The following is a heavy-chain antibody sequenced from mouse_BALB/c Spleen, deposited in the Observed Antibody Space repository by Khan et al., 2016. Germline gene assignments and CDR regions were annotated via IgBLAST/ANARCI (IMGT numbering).Heavy chain of an antibody. V-gene: IGHV5-6-5*01. J-gene: IGHJ2*01. CDR3: VREDYGNYGYYVDY. D-gene: IGHD2-1*01. Sequence: EVELVESGGGLVKPGGSLKLSCAATGFTFSSYAMSWVRQTPEKRLEWVASISSGGSTYYPDSVKGRFTISRDNARNILNLQMSSLRSEDTAMYYGVREDYGNYGYYVDYWGEGTTLTGSA. CDR1: GFTFSSYA. CDR2: ISSGGST.